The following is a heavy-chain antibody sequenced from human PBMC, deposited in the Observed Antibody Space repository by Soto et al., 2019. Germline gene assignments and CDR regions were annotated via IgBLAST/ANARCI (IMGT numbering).Heavy chain of an antibody. CDR2: INPSGGST. V-gene: IGHV1-46*01. CDR3: ARAGGIVVVVAATPGWFDP. CDR1: GYTFTSYY. J-gene: IGHJ5*02. D-gene: IGHD2-15*01. Sequence: ASVKVSCKASGYTFTSYYMHWVRQAPGQGLEWMGIINPSGGSTSYAQKFQGRVTMTRDTSTSTVYMELSSLRSEDTAVYYCARAGGIVVVVAATPGWFDPWGQGTLVTVSS.